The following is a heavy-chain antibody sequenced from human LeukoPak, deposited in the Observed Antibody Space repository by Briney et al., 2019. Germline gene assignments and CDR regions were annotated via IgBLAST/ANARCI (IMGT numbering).Heavy chain of an antibody. D-gene: IGHD2-21*02. CDR1: GFTFSYSW. Sequence: GALRLSCAASGFTFSYSWMSWVRQAPERGLEWVANIKVDGSQKDYVDSMKGRFTVSRDNAKNSVYLEMNSLRAEDTAVYYCARDPLEVVTASRAFDIWGQGTMVTVSS. V-gene: IGHV3-7*01. J-gene: IGHJ3*02. CDR2: IKVDGSQK. CDR3: ARDPLEVVTASRAFDI.